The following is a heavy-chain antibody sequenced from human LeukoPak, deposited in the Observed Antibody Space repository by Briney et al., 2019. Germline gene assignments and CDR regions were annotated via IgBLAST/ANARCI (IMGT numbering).Heavy chain of an antibody. Sequence: GRSLRLSCAASGFTFSSYAMHWVRQAPGKGLEWVAVISYDGSNKYYADSVNGRFTISRDNSKNTLYLQMNSLRAEDTTVYYCARTTVVTPRAFDIWGQGTMVTVSS. V-gene: IGHV3-30-3*01. CDR1: GFTFSSYA. CDR3: ARTTVVTPRAFDI. J-gene: IGHJ3*02. CDR2: ISYDGSNK. D-gene: IGHD4-23*01.